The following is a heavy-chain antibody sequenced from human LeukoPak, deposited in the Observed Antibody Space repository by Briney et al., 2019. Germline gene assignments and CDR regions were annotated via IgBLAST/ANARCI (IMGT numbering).Heavy chain of an antibody. J-gene: IGHJ4*02. D-gene: IGHD6-13*01. Sequence: SETLSLTCTVSGGSISSYYWSWIRQPPGKGLEWIGYIYYSGSTNYNPSLKSRVTISVDTSKNQFSLKLSSVTAADTAVYYCATGSYSSSASDYWGQGTLVTVSS. CDR1: GGSISSYY. CDR2: IYYSGST. CDR3: ATGSYSSSASDY. V-gene: IGHV4-59*01.